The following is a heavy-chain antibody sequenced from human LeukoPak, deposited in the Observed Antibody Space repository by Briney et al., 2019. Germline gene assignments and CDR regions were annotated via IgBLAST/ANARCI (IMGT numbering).Heavy chain of an antibody. J-gene: IGHJ4*02. D-gene: IGHD6-13*01. Sequence: GASVKVSCKASGYTFTSYGISWVRQAPGQGLEWMGWISAYNGNTNYAQKLQGRVTMTTDTSTSTAYMELRSLRSDDTAVYYCARDPLPKEYSGSWSDYWGQGTLVTVSS. CDR1: GYTFTSYG. CDR2: ISAYNGNT. V-gene: IGHV1-18*01. CDR3: ARDPLPKEYSGSWSDY.